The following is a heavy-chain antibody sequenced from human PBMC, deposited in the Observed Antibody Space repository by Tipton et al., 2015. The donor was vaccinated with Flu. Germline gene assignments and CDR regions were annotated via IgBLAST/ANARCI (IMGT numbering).Heavy chain of an antibody. CDR2: ISGSGGST. CDR1: GFTFSSYA. CDR3: AKRGRRQESFDY. J-gene: IGHJ4*02. V-gene: IGHV3-23*01. Sequence: GSLRLSCAASGFTFSSYAMSWVRQAPGKGLEWVSAISGSGGSTYYADSVKGRFTISRDNSKNTQYLQMNSLRAEDTAVYYCAKRGRRQESFDYGGQGTLVTVSS.